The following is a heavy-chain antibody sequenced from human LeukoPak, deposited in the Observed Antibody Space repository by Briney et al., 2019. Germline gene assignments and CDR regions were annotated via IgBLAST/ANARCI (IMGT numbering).Heavy chain of an antibody. Sequence: GAPVKVSCKASGYSFTDYAMHWVRQAPGQRLEWMGWINAANGSTKYSQKFQGRVTITRDTSASRAYMELSSLRSEDTAVYYCAGTYYYDSSGYYPAFDYWGQGTLVTVSS. CDR2: INAANGST. CDR3: AGTYYYDSSGYYPAFDY. CDR1: GYSFTDYA. J-gene: IGHJ4*02. D-gene: IGHD3-22*01. V-gene: IGHV1-3*01.